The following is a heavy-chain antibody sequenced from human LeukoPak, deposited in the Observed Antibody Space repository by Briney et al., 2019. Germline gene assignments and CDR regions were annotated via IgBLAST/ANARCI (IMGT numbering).Heavy chain of an antibody. J-gene: IGHJ4*02. Sequence: SETLPLTCTVSGGSISSGSYYWSWIRQPAGKGLEWIGRIYTSGSTNYNPSLKSRVTISVDTSKNQFSLKLSSVTAADTAVYYCARVSGGTRDYWGQGTLVTVSS. V-gene: IGHV4-61*02. D-gene: IGHD2-15*01. CDR2: IYTSGST. CDR1: GGSISSGSYY. CDR3: ARVSGGTRDY.